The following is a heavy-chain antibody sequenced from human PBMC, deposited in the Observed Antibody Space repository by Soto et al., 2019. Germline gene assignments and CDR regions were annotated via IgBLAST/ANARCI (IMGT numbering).Heavy chain of an antibody. CDR2: IYHSGST. CDR1: GGSMSRGGYS. Sequence: SETLSLTCAVSGGSMSRGGYSWSWIRQPPGKGLEWIGYIYHSGSTNYNPSLKSRVTISVDTSKNQFSLKLSSVTAADTAVYYCASGRGYSYGYVYLLAFDYWGQGTLVTVSS. D-gene: IGHD5-18*01. CDR3: ASGRGYSYGYVYLLAFDY. J-gene: IGHJ4*02. V-gene: IGHV4-30-2*01.